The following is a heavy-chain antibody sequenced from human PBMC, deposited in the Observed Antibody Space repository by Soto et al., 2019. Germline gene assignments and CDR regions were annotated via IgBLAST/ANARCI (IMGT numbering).Heavy chain of an antibody. CDR2: IYYTGST. CDR1: GGPISSYY. Sequence: SETLSLTCTVSGGPISSYYWTWIRQPPGKGLEWIGYIYYTGSTDYNPSLKSRVSMSIDPHKNQFSLNLSSVTAADTAVYYCARAFGSTMPSLVWGQGXLVTVYS. J-gene: IGHJ4*02. CDR3: ARAFGSTMPSLV. V-gene: IGHV4-59*01. D-gene: IGHD3-16*01.